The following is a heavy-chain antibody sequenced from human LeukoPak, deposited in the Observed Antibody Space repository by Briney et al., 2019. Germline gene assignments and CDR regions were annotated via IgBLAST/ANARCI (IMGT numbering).Heavy chain of an antibody. J-gene: IGHJ6*04. V-gene: IGHV3-7*01. CDR2: IKKDGSEK. CDR3: ATFAVVVPGGLLL. CDR1: GFTSSAFW. Sequence: GGSLRLSCVASGFTSSAFWMSWARRPPGKGLEWVANIKKDGSEKEYVDSVKGRFSIFRDNAKNSVYLQMNSLRAEDTAVYYCATFAVVVPGGLLLWGNGTTVIVSS. D-gene: IGHD3-3*01.